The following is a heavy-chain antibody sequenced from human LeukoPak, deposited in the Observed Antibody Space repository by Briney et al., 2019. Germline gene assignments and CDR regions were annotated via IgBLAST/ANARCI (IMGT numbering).Heavy chain of an antibody. J-gene: IGHJ1*01. D-gene: IGHD6-19*01. V-gene: IGHV1-69*13. CDR2: IIPIFGTA. CDR3: ARILSSSWYEYFHH. CDR1: GGTVSNYA. Sequence: SVKVSCKASGGTVSNYAISWVRQAPGQGLEWMGAIIPIFGTANYAQKFQGRVTITADESTSTAYMELSSLRSEDTAVYYCARILSSSWYEYFHHWGQGTLVTVSS.